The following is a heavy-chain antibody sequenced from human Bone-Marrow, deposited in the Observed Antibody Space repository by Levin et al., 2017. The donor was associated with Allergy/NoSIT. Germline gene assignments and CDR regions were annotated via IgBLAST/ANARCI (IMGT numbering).Heavy chain of an antibody. CDR2: IYHSGSA. V-gene: IGHV4/OR15-8*01. J-gene: IGHJ3*01. CDR1: GASIDSANW. CDR3: SRRAYFRDTNGEWANAFDV. Sequence: SETLSLTCTVSGASIDSANWWTWVRQPPGKRFEWIGEIYHSGSADYNSSLKRRVTMSVDKSHNQFSLQLRSVTAADTAMYYCSRRAYFRDTNGEWANAFDVWGHGTMVAVSA. D-gene: IGHD2-8*01.